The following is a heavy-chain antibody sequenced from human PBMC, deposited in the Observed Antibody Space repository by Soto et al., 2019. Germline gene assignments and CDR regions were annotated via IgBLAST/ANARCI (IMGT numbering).Heavy chain of an antibody. D-gene: IGHD3-16*01. V-gene: IGHV1-18*01. CDR1: DYTFTSYG. CDR2: ISAYNGNT. J-gene: IGHJ6*02. Sequence: GASVKVSCKASDYTFTSYGISWVRQAPGQGLEWMGWISAYNGNTKYAQKFQGRVTMTTDTSTNTAYLDLWTLISDDTAVYYCARSWVTGKGGIDVWGQGTTVTVSS. CDR3: ARSWVTGKGGIDV.